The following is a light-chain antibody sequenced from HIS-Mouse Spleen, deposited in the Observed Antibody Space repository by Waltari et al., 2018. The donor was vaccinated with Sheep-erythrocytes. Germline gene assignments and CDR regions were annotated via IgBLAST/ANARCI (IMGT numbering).Light chain of an antibody. Sequence: QSALTQPASVSGSPGQSITISFTGTSSDVGSYNLVSWYQQHPGKAPKLMIYEGSKRPSGFSHRFSGSKSGNTASLTISGLQAEDEADYYCCSYAGSSTPWVFGGGTKLTVL. J-gene: IGLJ3*02. CDR3: CSYAGSSTPWV. CDR2: EGS. V-gene: IGLV2-23*01. CDR1: SSDVGSYNL.